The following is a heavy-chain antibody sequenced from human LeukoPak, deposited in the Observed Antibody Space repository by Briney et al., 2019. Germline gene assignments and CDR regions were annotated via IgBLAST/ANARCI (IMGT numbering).Heavy chain of an antibody. CDR2: ISGSGGST. Sequence: GGSLRLSCAASGFTFSSYAMSWVRQAPGKGLEWVSAISGSGGSTYYADSVKGRFTISRDNSKNTLYLQMNSLRAEDTAVYYCAREAYCSSTSCYRTTGLSWFDPWGQGTLVTVSS. D-gene: IGHD2-2*01. J-gene: IGHJ5*02. CDR3: AREAYCSSTSCYRTTGLSWFDP. V-gene: IGHV3-23*01. CDR1: GFTFSSYA.